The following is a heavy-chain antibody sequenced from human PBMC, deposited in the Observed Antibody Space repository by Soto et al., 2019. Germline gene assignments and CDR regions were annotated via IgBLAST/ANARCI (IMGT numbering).Heavy chain of an antibody. D-gene: IGHD3-10*01. CDR3: VRYGVAATY. CDR2: MNPNSGTT. J-gene: IGHJ4*02. Sequence: WASVKVSCKSSGYTFTTYNINWVRQATGQGLEWMGWMNPNSGTTGYAQKFQDRITLTRDISTTTAYMELSSLRSDDTAVYFCVRYGVAATYWGQGTQVTVSS. CDR1: GYTFTTYN. V-gene: IGHV1-8*01.